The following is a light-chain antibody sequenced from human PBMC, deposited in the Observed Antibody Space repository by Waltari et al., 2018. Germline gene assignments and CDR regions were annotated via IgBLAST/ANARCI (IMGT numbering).Light chain of an antibody. CDR3: QQFDSSPGT. J-gene: IGKJ1*01. V-gene: IGKV3-20*01. CDR2: GTS. CDR1: QSLSSIH. Sequence: IVLTQSPGTLSLSPGERATLSCTASQSLSSIHLAWYQQKPGQAPRLLIYGTSSRTTGTPDRISGSGSGTDFTLTISRLETEDFAVYYCQQFDSSPGTFGQGTKVEIK.